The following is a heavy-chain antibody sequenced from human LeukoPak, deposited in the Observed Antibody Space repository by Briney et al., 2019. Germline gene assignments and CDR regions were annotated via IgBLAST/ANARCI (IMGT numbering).Heavy chain of an antibody. V-gene: IGHV1-2*06. CDR1: GYTFAGYY. CDR3: ATEEGRGRSSWFQYYYGMDV. J-gene: IGHJ6*02. CDR2: INPNSGGT. D-gene: IGHD6-13*01. Sequence: EASVKVSCKASGYTFAGYYMHWVRRAPGQGLEWMGRINPNSGGTNYAQKFQGRVTMTRDTSISTAYMELSRLRSDDTAVYYCATEEGRGRSSWFQYYYGMDVWGQGTTVTVSS.